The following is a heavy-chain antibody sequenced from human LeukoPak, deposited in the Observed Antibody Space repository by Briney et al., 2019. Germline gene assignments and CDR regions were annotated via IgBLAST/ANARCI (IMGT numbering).Heavy chain of an antibody. CDR3: AREGWGSGSYKDYYYYLDV. CDR1: GFTFSNYA. Sequence: GGSLRLSCAASGFTFSNYAMHWVRQAPGKGLEWVAVISYDANDKYYADSVKGRFTISRDNSKNTLYLQMNKLRAEDTAVYYCAREGWGSGSYKDYYYYLDVWGKGTTVTISS. CDR2: ISYDANDK. J-gene: IGHJ6*03. V-gene: IGHV3-30*04. D-gene: IGHD3-10*01.